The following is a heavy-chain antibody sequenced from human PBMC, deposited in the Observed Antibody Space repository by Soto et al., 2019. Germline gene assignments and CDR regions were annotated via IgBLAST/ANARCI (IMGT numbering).Heavy chain of an antibody. CDR3: ARMNADSGSHYYAMDV. D-gene: IGHD4-17*01. V-gene: IGHV2-26*03. CDR2: FFSDAES. J-gene: IGHJ6*02. CDR1: GFSLSNGSMG. Sequence: QVTLKESGPVLVKPTETLTLTCTISGFSLSNGSMGVSWLRKPPGRALEWLAHFFSDAESSYSTSMQSRLTMSQDTSGTHVVLTITNMDPQDTCTDFCARMNADSGSHYYAMDVWGPGTPVTVSS.